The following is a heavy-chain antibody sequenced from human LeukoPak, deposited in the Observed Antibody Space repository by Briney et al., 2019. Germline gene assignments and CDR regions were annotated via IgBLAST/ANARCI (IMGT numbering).Heavy chain of an antibody. V-gene: IGHV3-21*01. D-gene: IGHD3-3*01. J-gene: IGHJ6*03. CDR2: ISSSSSYI. CDR1: GFTFSSYS. CDR3: ARAMYYDFWSGYYSEYYYYYYMDV. Sequence: GGSLRLSCAPSGFTFSSYSMSWVRQAPGKGLEWVSSISSSSSYIYYADSVKGRFTISRDNAKNSLYLQMNSLRAEDTAVYYCARAMYYDFWSGYYSEYYYYYYMDVWGKGTTVTVSS.